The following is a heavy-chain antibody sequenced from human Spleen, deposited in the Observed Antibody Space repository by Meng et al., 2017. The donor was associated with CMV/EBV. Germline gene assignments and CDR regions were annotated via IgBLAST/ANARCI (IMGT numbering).Heavy chain of an antibody. CDR1: GGRY. Sequence: GGRYMRWVEQAAGRGLEWVSVIYSGGSTYYADSVKDRFTNSRDNSKNTMYLQMNSLRAEDTAVYYCVRGAWNIVVVSVGFDDESFHHWGPGTLVTVPS. CDR2: IYSGGST. V-gene: IGHV3-53*01. J-gene: IGHJ1*01. CDR3: VRGAWNIVVVSVGFDDESFHH. D-gene: IGHD2-15*01.